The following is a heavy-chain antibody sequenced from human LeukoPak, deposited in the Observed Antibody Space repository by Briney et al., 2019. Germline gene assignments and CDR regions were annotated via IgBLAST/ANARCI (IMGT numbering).Heavy chain of an antibody. CDR2: IYSGGST. CDR3: ARIDYAYAFDI. J-gene: IGHJ3*02. Sequence: PGGSLRLSCAASGFTVSSNYMSWVRQAPGKGLEWVSVIYSGGSTYYADSVKGRFTISRDNSKNTLYLQMNSLRAEDTAVYYCARIDYAYAFDIWGQGTMVTVSS. D-gene: IGHD3-16*01. V-gene: IGHV3-66*01. CDR1: GFTVSSNY.